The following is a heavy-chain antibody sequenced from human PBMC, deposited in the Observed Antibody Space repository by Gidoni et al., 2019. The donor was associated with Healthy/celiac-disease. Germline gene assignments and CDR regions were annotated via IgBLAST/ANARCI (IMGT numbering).Heavy chain of an antibody. CDR3: AKDGAMVNYYYYYMDF. D-gene: IGHD5-18*01. J-gene: IGHJ6*03. V-gene: IGHV3-23*01. CDR1: GFTFSSYA. CDR2: ISGSGGST. Sequence: EVQLLESGGGLVQPGGSLRLSCAASGFTFSSYAMNWVRQAPGKGLEWVSAISGSGGSTYYADSVKGRFTISRDNSKNTLYLQMNSLRAEDTAVYYCAKDGAMVNYYYYYMDFWGKGTTVTVSS.